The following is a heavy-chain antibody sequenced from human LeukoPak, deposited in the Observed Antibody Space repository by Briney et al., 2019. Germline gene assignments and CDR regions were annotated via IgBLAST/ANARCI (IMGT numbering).Heavy chain of an antibody. CDR3: ARPSRTNYYFDY. V-gene: IGHV4-59*05. D-gene: IGHD2-8*01. CDR1: GGSISSYY. J-gene: IGHJ4*02. Sequence: SETLSLTCTVSGGSISSYYWSWIRQPPGKGLEWIGSIYYSGSTYYNPSLKSRVTISVDTSKNQFSLKLSSVTAADTAVYYCARPSRTNYYFDYWGQGTLVTVSS. CDR2: IYYSGST.